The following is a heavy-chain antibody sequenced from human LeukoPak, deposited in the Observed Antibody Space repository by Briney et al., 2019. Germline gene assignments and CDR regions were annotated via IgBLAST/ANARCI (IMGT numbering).Heavy chain of an antibody. D-gene: IGHD1-26*01. CDR3: ARDSSGSLDY. CDR2: ISWNGYST. J-gene: IGHJ4*02. CDR1: GFSFGGYT. Sequence: GGSLRLSCAASGFSFGGYTMHWVRHAPGKGLEWVSLISWNGYSTSYGDSVKGRFTISRDNNKNSLYLQMNSLRTEDTALYYCARDSSGSLDYWGQGTLVTVSS. V-gene: IGHV3-43*01.